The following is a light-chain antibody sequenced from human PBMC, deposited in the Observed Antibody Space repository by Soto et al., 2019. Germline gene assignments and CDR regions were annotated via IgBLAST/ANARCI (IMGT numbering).Light chain of an antibody. CDR3: QQYHNWWT. CDR1: QSVSSN. V-gene: IGKV3-15*01. CDR2: GAS. J-gene: IGKJ1*01. Sequence: EIVMTQSPATLSVSPGERATLSCRANQSVSSNLAWYQQKPGQAPRLLIYGASTRATGVPTRFSGSGSGTEFTLTVSSLQSEDFAVYYCQQYHNWWTFGQGTKVEIK.